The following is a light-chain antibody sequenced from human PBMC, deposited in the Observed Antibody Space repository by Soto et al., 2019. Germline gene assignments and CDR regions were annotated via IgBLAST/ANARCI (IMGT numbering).Light chain of an antibody. CDR2: EVN. J-gene: IGLJ3*02. CDR1: SSDVGSYKY. V-gene: IGLV2-14*01. Sequence: QSALTQPASVSGSPGQSIAISCTGTSSDVGSYKYVSWFQQHPGKAPKLVIYEVNNRPSGVFNRFSGSKSGNTASLTISGLQAEDEADYYCSSFTTTYTWVFGGGTKLTVL. CDR3: SSFTTTYTWV.